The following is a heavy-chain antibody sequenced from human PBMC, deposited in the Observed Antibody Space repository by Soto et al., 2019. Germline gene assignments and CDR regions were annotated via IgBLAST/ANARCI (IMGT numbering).Heavy chain of an antibody. V-gene: IGHV3-74*01. Sequence: EVQLVESGGGLVQPGGSLRLSCVASGFTFSSYWMHWVRQAPGKGLVWVSSISNDGSSTSYADPVKGRFTIPRDNAKNTLYLQMNRLRAEDTAVYYCARLPNKSPQNWGQGTLVIVSP. CDR2: ISNDGSST. J-gene: IGHJ1*01. CDR3: ARLPNKSPQN. CDR1: GFTFSSYW.